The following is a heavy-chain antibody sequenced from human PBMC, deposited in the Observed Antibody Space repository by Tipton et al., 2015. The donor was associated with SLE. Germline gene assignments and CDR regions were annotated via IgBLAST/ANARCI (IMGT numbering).Heavy chain of an antibody. CDR1: GGSISGYY. CDR3: ARVESGGWHFDN. V-gene: IGHV4-59*01. D-gene: IGHD4-23*01. J-gene: IGHJ4*02. CDR2: IHYSGSP. Sequence: TLSLTCTVSGGSISGYYWTWIRQPPGEGLEWIGYIHYSGSPNYNPSLKSRVTISVDTSKNQFSLKLSSVTATDTAVYYCARVESGGWHFDNWGQGTLVTVSS.